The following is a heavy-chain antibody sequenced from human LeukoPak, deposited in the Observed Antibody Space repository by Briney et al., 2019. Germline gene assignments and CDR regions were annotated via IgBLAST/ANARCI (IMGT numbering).Heavy chain of an antibody. Sequence: PGGSLRLSCAASGFTFSSDGMHWVRQAPGKGLEWVAFIRYDGSNKYYADSVKGRFTISRDNSKNTLYLQMNSLRAEDTAVYYCAKECQYYYGSGPGFDYWGQGTLVTVSS. CDR3: AKECQYYYGSGPGFDY. CDR1: GFTFSSDG. D-gene: IGHD3-10*01. CDR2: IRYDGSNK. J-gene: IGHJ4*02. V-gene: IGHV3-30*02.